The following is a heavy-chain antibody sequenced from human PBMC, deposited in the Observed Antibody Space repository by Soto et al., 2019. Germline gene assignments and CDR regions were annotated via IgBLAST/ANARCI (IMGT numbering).Heavy chain of an antibody. V-gene: IGHV3-21*01. J-gene: IGHJ6*03. CDR1: GFTFSSYS. CDR2: MSSSSSYI. D-gene: IGHD2-15*01. Sequence: PGGSLRLSCAASGFTFSSYSMNWVRQAPGKGLDWVSSMSSSSSYIYYADSVKGRFTISRDNAKNSLYLQMNSLRAEDTAVYYCAREICSGGSCYSRYYYMDVWGKGTTVTVSS. CDR3: AREICSGGSCYSRYYYMDV.